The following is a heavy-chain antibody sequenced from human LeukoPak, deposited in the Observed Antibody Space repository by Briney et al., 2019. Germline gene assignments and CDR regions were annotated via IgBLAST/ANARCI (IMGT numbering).Heavy chain of an antibody. CDR1: GVSISSSNW. V-gene: IGHV4-4*02. Sequence: SETLSLTCAVSGVSISSSNWRSWVRPPPGKGLEWIWVIYHSGSTNYNPSLKSRVTISVDKSKNQFSLKLSSVTAADTAVYYCAREDYDDSGGWYFDLWGRGTLVTVSS. CDR2: IYHSGST. D-gene: IGHD3-3*01. CDR3: AREDYDDSGGWYFDL. J-gene: IGHJ2*01.